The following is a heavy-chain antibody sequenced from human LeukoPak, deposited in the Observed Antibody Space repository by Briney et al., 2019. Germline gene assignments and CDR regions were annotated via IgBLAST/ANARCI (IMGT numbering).Heavy chain of an antibody. V-gene: IGHV1-69*06. D-gene: IGHD1-26*01. CDR1: GGRFKSYG. Sequence: ASVKVSCKTIGGRFKSYGFSWVRQAPGRGLEWMGGIIPIFDRPNYAQKFEGRVTITADKSTNTTYMEITSLTSDDTAVYYCARDAQWELRALDVWGRGTMVIVSS. CDR3: ARDAQWELRALDV. J-gene: IGHJ3*01. CDR2: IIPIFDRP.